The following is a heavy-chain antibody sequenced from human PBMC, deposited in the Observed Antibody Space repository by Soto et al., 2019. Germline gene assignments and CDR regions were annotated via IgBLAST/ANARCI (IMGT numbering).Heavy chain of an antibody. V-gene: IGHV3-23*01. Sequence: EVQLLESGGGLVQPGGSLRLSCVASRFTFSTYGMTWVRQAPGKGLEWVSAIGGSGKYTYYADSVKGRFTISRDNSKNTLYLQMNSLRAEDTAIYFCAKVNPAMPVVSVTGSLDSWGQGTLVTVSS. D-gene: IGHD2-2*01. CDR1: RFTFSTYG. J-gene: IGHJ4*02. CDR2: IGGSGKYT. CDR3: AKVNPAMPVVSVTGSLDS.